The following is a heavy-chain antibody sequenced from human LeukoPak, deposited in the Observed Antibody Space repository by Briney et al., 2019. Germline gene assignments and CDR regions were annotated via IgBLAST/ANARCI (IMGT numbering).Heavy chain of an antibody. Sequence: GGSLRLSCAASTLTFSSYSMNWVRQAPGKGLEWVSSISSSSSYIYYADSVKGRFTISRDNAKNSLYLQMNSLRAEDTAVYYCARGGGSSWYWFDVWGQGTLVTVSS. D-gene: IGHD6-13*01. CDR3: ARGGGSSWYWFDV. V-gene: IGHV3-21*01. CDR1: TLTFSSYS. J-gene: IGHJ5*02. CDR2: ISSSSSYI.